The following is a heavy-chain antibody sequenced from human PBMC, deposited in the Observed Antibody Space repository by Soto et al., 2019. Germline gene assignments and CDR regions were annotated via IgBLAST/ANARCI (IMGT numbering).Heavy chain of an antibody. D-gene: IGHD2-21*02. CDR3: ARYRVVTATRNWFDP. V-gene: IGHV4-34*01. J-gene: IGHJ5*02. CDR2: INHSGST. Sequence: SETLSLTCAVYGGSFSGYYWSWIRQPPGKGLEWIGEINHSGSTNYNPSLKSRVTISVDTSKNQFSLKLSSVTAADTAVYYCARYRVVTATRNWFDPWGQGTLVTVSS. CDR1: GGSFSGYY.